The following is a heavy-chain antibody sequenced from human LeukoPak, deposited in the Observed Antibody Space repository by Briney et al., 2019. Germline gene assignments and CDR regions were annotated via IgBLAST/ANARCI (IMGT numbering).Heavy chain of an antibody. CDR3: ARVSGDCSSTSCYMDYFDY. CDR2: IYHSGST. D-gene: IGHD2-2*02. CDR1: GGSISSSSYY. Sequence: PSETLSLTCTVSGGSISSSSYYWGWIRQPPGKGLEWIGYIYHSGSTYYNPSLKSRVTISVDRSKNQFSLKLSSVTAADTAVYYCARVSGDCSSTSCYMDYFDYWGQGTLVTVSS. V-gene: IGHV4-39*07. J-gene: IGHJ4*02.